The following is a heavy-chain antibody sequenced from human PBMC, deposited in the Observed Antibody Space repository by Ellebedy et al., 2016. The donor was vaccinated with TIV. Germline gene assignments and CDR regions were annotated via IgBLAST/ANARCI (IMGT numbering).Heavy chain of an antibody. CDR2: ISSSSSTI. CDR1: GFTFSSYS. D-gene: IGHD3-22*01. CDR3: ASVRNYYDSSGYGAFDI. Sequence: GESLKISCAASGFTFSSYSMNWVRQAPGKGLEWVSYISSSSSTIYYADSVKGRFTISRDNAKNSLYLQINSLRDEDTAVYYCASVRNYYDSSGYGAFDIWGQGTMVTVSS. J-gene: IGHJ3*02. V-gene: IGHV3-48*02.